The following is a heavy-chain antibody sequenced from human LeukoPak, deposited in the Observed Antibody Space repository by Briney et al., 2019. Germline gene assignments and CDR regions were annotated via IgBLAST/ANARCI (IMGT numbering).Heavy chain of an antibody. J-gene: IGHJ4*02. V-gene: IGHV1-18*01. CDR1: GYTFISYG. D-gene: IGHD3-22*01. Sequence: ASVKVSCKASGYTFISYGISWVRQAPREGLEWMGWISAYNGNTKYAQNLQGRVTMTTDTSTSTAYLELWRLRSDDTAVYYCAGGKGAYSFAYYYDSSGYYYLDYWGQGTLVIVSS. CDR2: ISAYNGNT. CDR3: AGGKGAYSFAYYYDSSGYYYLDY.